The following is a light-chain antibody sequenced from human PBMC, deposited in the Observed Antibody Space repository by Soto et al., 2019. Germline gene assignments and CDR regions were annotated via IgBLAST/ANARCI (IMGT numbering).Light chain of an antibody. J-gene: IGKJ3*01. CDR2: GAS. V-gene: IGKV3-20*01. CDR3: QRYGTSPFT. CDR1: QSVSNNY. Sequence: EIVLTQSPGTLSLSPGERATLSCRASQSVSNNYLAWYQQKPRQAPRLLISGASNRATGIPDRFSGSGSRTDFTLAISRLEPEDVAVYYCQRYGTSPFTFGPGTRVDLK.